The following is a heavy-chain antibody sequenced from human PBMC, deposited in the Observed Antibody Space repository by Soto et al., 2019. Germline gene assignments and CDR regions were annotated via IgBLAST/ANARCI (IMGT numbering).Heavy chain of an antibody. D-gene: IGHD4-17*01. Sequence: PGGSLRLSCAASGFTFSSYSMNLVRQSPGKGLEWVSAISSSSSYIYYADSVKGRFTISRDNAKNSLYLQMNSLRAEDTDVYYCARDSGYGELPVAFDIWGQGTMVTVSS. CDR2: ISSSSSYI. V-gene: IGHV3-21*01. CDR3: ARDSGYGELPVAFDI. CDR1: GFTFSSYS. J-gene: IGHJ3*02.